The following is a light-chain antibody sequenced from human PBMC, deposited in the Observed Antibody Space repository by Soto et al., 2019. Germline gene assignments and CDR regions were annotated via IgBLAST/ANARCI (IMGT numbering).Light chain of an antibody. Sequence: DIVMTQSPSTLSVSPGERVTFSFRASQRIYSNLAWYQHTPGQAPRLLISGASTGATGLPSRFSGSGSGTDFTLTINSLQSEDVAVYYCQQYHQWPVTFGGGTKVDI. CDR2: GAS. J-gene: IGKJ4*01. CDR3: QQYHQWPVT. CDR1: QRIYSN. V-gene: IGKV3-15*01.